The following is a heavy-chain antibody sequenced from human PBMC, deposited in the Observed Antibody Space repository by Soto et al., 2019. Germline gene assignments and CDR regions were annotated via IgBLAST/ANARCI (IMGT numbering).Heavy chain of an antibody. CDR2: IFYSGST. V-gene: IGHV4-31*03. J-gene: IGHJ4*02. CDR1: GGSIINNYY. Sequence: PSETLSLTCTVSGGSIINNYYWSWIRQHPGKGLEWIGYIFYSGSTYYNPSLKSRVTISVDTSKNQFSLKLSSVTAADTAVYYCARGVIHWGQGTLVTVSS. CDR3: ARGVIH. D-gene: IGHD2-21*01.